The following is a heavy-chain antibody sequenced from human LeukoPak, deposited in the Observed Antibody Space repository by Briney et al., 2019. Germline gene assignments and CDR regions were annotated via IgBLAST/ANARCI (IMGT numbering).Heavy chain of an antibody. V-gene: IGHV4-38-2*01. D-gene: IGHD6-19*01. CDR2: IYHSGST. CDR3: ARVGYNSGRYYFDY. CDR1: DYSISSGYY. J-gene: IGHJ4*02. Sequence: SETLSLTCAVSDYSISSGYYWGWIRQPPGKGLEWIASIYHSGSTFHNPSLKSRVTISVDTSKNQFSLKLNSVTAADTAMYYCARVGYNSGRYYFDYWGQGTLVTVSS.